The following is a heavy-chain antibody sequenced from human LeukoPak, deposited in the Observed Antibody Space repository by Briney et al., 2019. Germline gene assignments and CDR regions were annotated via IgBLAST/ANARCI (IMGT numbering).Heavy chain of an antibody. V-gene: IGHV1-18*01. D-gene: IGHD3-10*01. CDR3: ARYGSGSYPDDY. J-gene: IGHJ4*02. CDR1: GYTFTSYG. Sequence: ASVKVSCKASGYTFTSYGISWVRQAPGQGLEWMGWISAYNGNTNYAQKLQGRVTMTTDTSTSTAHMELRSLRSDDTAVYYCARYGSGSYPDDYWGQGTLVTVSS. CDR2: ISAYNGNT.